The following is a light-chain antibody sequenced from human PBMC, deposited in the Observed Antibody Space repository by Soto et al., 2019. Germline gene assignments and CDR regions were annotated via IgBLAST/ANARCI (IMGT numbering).Light chain of an antibody. V-gene: IGKV3-20*01. Sequence: EIVLTQSPGTLSLSPGERATLSCRASQTVSNNYLAWYQQKPGQAPRLLIYGASTRATATPDRLSGSGSGTDFTLTISTLEPEDFAVYYCQQYAALPITFGQGTRLEIK. CDR1: QTVSNNY. J-gene: IGKJ5*01. CDR2: GAS. CDR3: QQYAALPIT.